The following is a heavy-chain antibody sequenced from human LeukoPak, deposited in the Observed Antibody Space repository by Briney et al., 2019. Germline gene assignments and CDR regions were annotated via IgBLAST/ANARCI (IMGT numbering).Heavy chain of an antibody. J-gene: IGHJ5*02. CDR2: INDSGNT. V-gene: IGHV4-34*01. CDR1: VGSFSGYH. Sequence: SETLSLTCAVYVGSFSGYHWSWIRQPPGKGLEWIGEINDSGNTNYNPSLKSRVTISVDTSQNQFSLKPSSVTAADTAVYYCASCYYGSGSYSSWFDPWGQGTLVTVSS. CDR3: ASCYYGSGSYSSWFDP. D-gene: IGHD3-10*01.